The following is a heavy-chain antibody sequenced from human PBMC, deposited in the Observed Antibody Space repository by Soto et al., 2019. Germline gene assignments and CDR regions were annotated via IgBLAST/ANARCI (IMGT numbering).Heavy chain of an antibody. CDR1: GFTFSNYG. J-gene: IGHJ4*02. D-gene: IGHD3-16*01. Sequence: ILSCAASGFTFSNYGMHWVRQAPGKGLEWVAVIRNDGSNEYYADSVKGRFTISRDNPKHTLYLQMNSLRAEDTAVYYCAKGPAGGDTHRSADYWGQGALVTVS. CDR2: IRNDGSNE. CDR3: AKGPAGGDTHRSADY. V-gene: IGHV3-30*18.